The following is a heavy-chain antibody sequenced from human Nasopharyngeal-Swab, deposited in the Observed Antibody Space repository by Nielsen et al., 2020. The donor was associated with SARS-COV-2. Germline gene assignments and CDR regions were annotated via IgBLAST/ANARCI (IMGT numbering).Heavy chain of an antibody. Sequence: GESLKISCAASGFTFSDYYMSWIRQAPGKGLEWVSYISSSSSYTNYADSVKGRFTISRDNAKNSLYLQMNSLRAEDTAVYYCARSGSSSWRVHYYYYYYMDVWGKGTTVTVSS. D-gene: IGHD6-6*01. V-gene: IGHV3-11*06. CDR3: ARSGSSSWRVHYYYYYYMDV. J-gene: IGHJ6*03. CDR1: GFTFSDYY. CDR2: ISSSSSYT.